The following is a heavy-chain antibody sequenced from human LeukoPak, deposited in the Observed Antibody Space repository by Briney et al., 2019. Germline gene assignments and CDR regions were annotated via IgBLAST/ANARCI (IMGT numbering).Heavy chain of an antibody. J-gene: IGHJ4*02. Sequence: GGSLRLSCEGSGFSFSEYWMSWVRQAPGKGLEWVASVKQGGREKYYVGVVKGRFDISGEEAQNLLYLQMSTLRSDDTELYYCASYYGINWVIGYWGQGTLVTVSS. V-gene: IGHV3-7*01. D-gene: IGHD4-17*01. CDR2: VKQGGREK. CDR1: GFSFSEYW. CDR3: ASYYGINWVIGY.